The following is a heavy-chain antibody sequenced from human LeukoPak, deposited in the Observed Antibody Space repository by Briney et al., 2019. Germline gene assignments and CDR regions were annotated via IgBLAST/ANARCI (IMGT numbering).Heavy chain of an antibody. CDR3: ATLHFYAMGV. J-gene: IGHJ6*01. CDR2: ISGSGTDT. Sequence: GGSLRLSCAVSGFTFSTYGMIWIRQAPGKGLEWVAFISGSGTDTFYADSVKGRFFISKDNTRDSLSLQMNSLSAEDTAMYYCATLHFYAMGVWGQGTTVTVSS. CDR1: GFTFSTYG. V-gene: IGHV3-11*01.